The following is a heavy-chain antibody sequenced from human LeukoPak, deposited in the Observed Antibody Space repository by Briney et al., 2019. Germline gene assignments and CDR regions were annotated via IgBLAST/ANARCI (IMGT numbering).Heavy chain of an antibody. CDR3: ARDKPLIRAFDY. D-gene: IGHD3-16*01. CDR1: GGSFSGYY. Sequence: SETLSLTCAVYGGSFSGYYWSWIRQPPGKGLEWIGEINHSGSTNYNPSLKSRVTISVDTSKNQFSLKLSSVTAADTAVYYCARDKPLIRAFDYWGQGTLVTVSS. CDR2: INHSGST. J-gene: IGHJ4*02. V-gene: IGHV4-34*01.